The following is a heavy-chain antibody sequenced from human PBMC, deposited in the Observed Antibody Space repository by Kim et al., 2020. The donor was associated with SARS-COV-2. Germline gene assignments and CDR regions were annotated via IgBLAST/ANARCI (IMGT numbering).Heavy chain of an antibody. Sequence: GGSLRLSCVVSGFSFSDYYMDWVRQAPGKGLVWVSRSRNKANNYVTEYAASVKGRFTISRDDSKNSLYLQMNSLETEDSALYYCVRENRAHDSGIRPVDSCGQRALVTVSS. CDR2: SRNKANNYVT. J-gene: IGHJ4*02. CDR1: GFSFSDYY. V-gene: IGHV3-72*01. D-gene: IGHD1-1*01. CDR3: VRENRAHDSGIRPVDS.